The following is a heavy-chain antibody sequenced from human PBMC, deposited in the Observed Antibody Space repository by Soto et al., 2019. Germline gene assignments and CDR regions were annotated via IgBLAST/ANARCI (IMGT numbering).Heavy chain of an antibody. CDR3: VRERAPFDAFDI. J-gene: IGHJ3*02. Sequence: PGGSLRLSCAASGFTFRTYGMHWVRQAPGKGLEWMAVIWSNGVNKYYSNSVEGRFTISRDNSKNTLSLQMNSLRAEDTAVYYCVRERAPFDAFDIWGQGTMVTVSS. CDR2: IWSNGVNK. CDR1: GFTFRTYG. V-gene: IGHV3-33*01.